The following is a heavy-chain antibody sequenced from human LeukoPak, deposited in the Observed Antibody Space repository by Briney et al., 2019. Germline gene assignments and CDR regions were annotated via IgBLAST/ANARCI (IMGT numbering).Heavy chain of an antibody. CDR1: GFTFSDNY. V-gene: IGHV3-11*04. J-gene: IGHJ4*02. CDR3: AGEKYSYGPPYFDY. Sequence: GGSLRLSCAASGFTFSDNYMSWIRQAPGKGLEWVSYISRSGSTIYYAGSVKGRFTISRDNAKNSLYLQMNSLRAEDTAVYYCAGEKYSYGPPYFDYWGQGTLVTVSS. D-gene: IGHD5-18*01. CDR2: ISRSGSTI.